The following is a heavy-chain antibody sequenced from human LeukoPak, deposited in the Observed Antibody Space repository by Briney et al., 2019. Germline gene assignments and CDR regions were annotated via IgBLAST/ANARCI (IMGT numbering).Heavy chain of an antibody. CDR2: FYNSGRT. V-gene: IGHV4-38-2*01. CDR1: GYSISSGYY. Sequence: SETLSLTCAVSGYSISSGYYWNWIRQPAGKGLEWIGRFYNSGRTNFNPSLKSRVTISADASKNQFSLKVRSVTAADTAVYYCARGDLKSDWFDPWGQGTLVTVSS. D-gene: IGHD3-10*01. CDR3: ARGDLKSDWFDP. J-gene: IGHJ5*02.